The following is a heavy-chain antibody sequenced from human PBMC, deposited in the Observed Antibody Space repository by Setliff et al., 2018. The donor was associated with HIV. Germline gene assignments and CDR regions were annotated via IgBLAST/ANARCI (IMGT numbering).Heavy chain of an antibody. CDR2: INPNSGGT. J-gene: IGHJ6*02. Sequence: GASVKVSCKASGYTFTDYYIYWVRQAPGQGLEWMGRINPNSGGTHYAQKFQGRVTMTGDTSVSTAYMELSGLGLDDTAVYYCARKRVGFDGIDVWGQGTTVTVSS. CDR1: GYTFTDYY. V-gene: IGHV1-2*06. CDR3: ARKRVGFDGIDV. D-gene: IGHD1-26*01.